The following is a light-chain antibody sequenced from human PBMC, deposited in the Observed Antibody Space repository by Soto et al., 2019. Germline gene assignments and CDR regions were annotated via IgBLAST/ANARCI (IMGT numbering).Light chain of an antibody. CDR3: QQYNTFPWT. CDR1: QTISDW. CDR2: KAS. Sequence: DIQVTQSPSTLSASVGDRVTITCRASQTISDWLAWYQQKPGKAPKALIYKASSLGSGVPSRFSCSASGTEYPLTISSLQPDDFATYCCQQYNTFPWTFGQGTKVEVK. V-gene: IGKV1-5*03. J-gene: IGKJ1*01.